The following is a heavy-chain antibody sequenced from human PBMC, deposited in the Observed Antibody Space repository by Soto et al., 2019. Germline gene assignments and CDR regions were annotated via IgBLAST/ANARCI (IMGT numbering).Heavy chain of an antibody. V-gene: IGHV3-23*01. CDR1: GFTFSSYA. J-gene: IGHJ4*02. CDR3: ANRREYCSSTSCHL. Sequence: EVQLLESGGGLVQPGGSLRLACAASGFTFSSYAMSWVRQAPGKGLEWVSAISGSGGSTYYADSVKGRFTISRDNSKNTLYLQMNSLRAEDTAVYYCANRREYCSSTSCHLWVQGTLVTVSS. D-gene: IGHD2-2*01. CDR2: ISGSGGST.